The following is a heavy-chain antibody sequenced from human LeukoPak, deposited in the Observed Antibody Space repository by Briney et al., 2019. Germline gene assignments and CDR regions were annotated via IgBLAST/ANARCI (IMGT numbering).Heavy chain of an antibody. D-gene: IGHD6-19*01. CDR3: ARDLDQGSSGWYRGVGYYYYYGMDV. Sequence: PGGSLRLSCAASGFTFSSYWMHWVRQAPGKGLVWVSRINSDGSSTSYADSVKGRFTISRDNSKNTLHLQMNSLRAEDTAVYYCARDLDQGSSGWYRGVGYYYYYGMDVWGQGTTVTVSS. V-gene: IGHV3-74*01. CDR1: GFTFSSYW. J-gene: IGHJ6*02. CDR2: INSDGSST.